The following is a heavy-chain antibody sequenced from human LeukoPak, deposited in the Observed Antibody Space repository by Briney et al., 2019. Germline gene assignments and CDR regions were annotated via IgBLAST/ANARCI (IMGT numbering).Heavy chain of an antibody. CDR1: GYTFTSYG. Sequence: ASVKVSCKASGYTFTSYGISWVRQAPGQGLEWMGWISAYNGNTNYAQKLQGRVTMTTDTSTSTAYMELRSLRSDDTAVYYCARAPLRRYSSGWYDYYYYYMDVWGKGTTVTVSS. J-gene: IGHJ6*03. D-gene: IGHD6-19*01. CDR2: ISAYNGNT. V-gene: IGHV1-18*01. CDR3: ARAPLRRYSSGWYDYYYYYMDV.